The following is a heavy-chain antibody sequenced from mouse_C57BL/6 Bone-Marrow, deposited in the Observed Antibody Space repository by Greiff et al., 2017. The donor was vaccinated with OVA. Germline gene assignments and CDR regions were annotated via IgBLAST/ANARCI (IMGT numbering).Heavy chain of an antibody. D-gene: IGHD1-1*01. CDR1: GFTFSSYT. V-gene: IGHV5-9*01. Sequence: EVKLMESGGGLVKPGGSLKLSCAASGFTFSSYTMSWVRQTPEKRLEWVATISGGGGNTYYPDSVKGRFTISRDNAKNTLYLQMSSLRSEDTALYYCARPHYYYGSIAYWGQGTLVTVSA. CDR3: ARPHYYYGSIAY. CDR2: ISGGGGNT. J-gene: IGHJ3*01.